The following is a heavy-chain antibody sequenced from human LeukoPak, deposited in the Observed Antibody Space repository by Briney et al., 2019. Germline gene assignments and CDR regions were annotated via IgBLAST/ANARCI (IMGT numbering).Heavy chain of an antibody. CDR3: SKDEQQLDYYFQY. CDR1: GFTFSTYA. J-gene: IGHJ4*02. Sequence: GGSLRLSCAASGFTFSTYAMSWVRQAPGKGLEWVSSISGSGGSTYYADSVKGRFTISRDNSKNTLYLQMNSLRAEDTAVYYCSKDEQQLDYYFQYWGEGAMVTVSS. D-gene: IGHD6-13*01. V-gene: IGHV3-23*01. CDR2: ISGSGGST.